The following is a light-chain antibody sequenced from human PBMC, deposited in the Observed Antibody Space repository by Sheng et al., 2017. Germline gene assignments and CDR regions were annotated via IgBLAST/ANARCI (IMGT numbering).Light chain of an antibody. CDR3: QQYNNRPPWT. CDR1: QSVSSY. Sequence: EIVLTQSPATLSLSPGDRATLSCRASQSVSSYLAWYQQKPGQAPRLLIYGASNRATGIPARFSGSGSGTDFTLTISSLEPEDFAVYYCQQYNNRPPWTFGQGTKVEIK. J-gene: IGKJ1*01. V-gene: IGKV3-11*01. CDR2: GAS.